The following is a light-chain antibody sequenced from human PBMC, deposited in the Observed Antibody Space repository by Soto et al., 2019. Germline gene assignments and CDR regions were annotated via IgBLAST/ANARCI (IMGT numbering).Light chain of an antibody. CDR2: DVR. V-gene: IGLV2-14*01. CDR3: SSYTSISTYV. J-gene: IGLJ1*01. Sequence: QSVLTQPASLSGSPGPSITISCTGTRRDVGGYNFVSWYQQHPGKAPKLMIYDVRNRPSGVSNRFSGSKSVNTASLTISGLQAEDEADYYCSSYTSISTYVFGPGTKVTVL. CDR1: RRDVGGYNF.